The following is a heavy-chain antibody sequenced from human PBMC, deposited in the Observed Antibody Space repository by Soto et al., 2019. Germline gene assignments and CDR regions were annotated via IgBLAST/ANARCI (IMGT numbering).Heavy chain of an antibody. CDR2: ISGSGSTI. CDR3: ARGGVY. V-gene: IGHV3-48*03. D-gene: IGHD2-8*01. CDR1: GFTFSSHE. Sequence: GGSLRLSCEAPGFTFSSHEMNWIRQTPGKRLEWIAKISGSGSTINYADSVKGRFTISRDNVQRTLHLQMDSLRVEDTGVYYCARGGVYWGRGTLVTVS. J-gene: IGHJ1*01.